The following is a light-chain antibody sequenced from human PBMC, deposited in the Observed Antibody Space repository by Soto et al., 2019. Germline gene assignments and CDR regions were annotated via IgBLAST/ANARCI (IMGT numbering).Light chain of an antibody. Sequence: QSALTQPRSVSGSPGQSVTISCTGTSNDVGGYNFVSWYQLHPGKVPKLFIYDVSRRPSGVPDRFSGSKSGNTASLTISGLQAEDEADYYCSSYAGSYTLVFGGGTKLTVL. CDR3: SSYAGSYTLV. CDR2: DVS. CDR1: SNDVGGYNF. J-gene: IGLJ2*01. V-gene: IGLV2-11*01.